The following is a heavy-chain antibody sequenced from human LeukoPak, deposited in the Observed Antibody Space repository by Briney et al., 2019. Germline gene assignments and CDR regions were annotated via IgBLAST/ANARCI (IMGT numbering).Heavy chain of an antibody. CDR2: ISSSGSTI. D-gene: IGHD2-2*01. V-gene: IGHV3-11*01. Sequence: GGSLRLSCAASGFTFSDYYMSWIRQAPGKGLEWVSYISSSGSTIYYADSVKGRFTISRDNAKNSLYLQMNSLRAEDMALYYCAKGEGSTLIDYFDYWGQGTLVTVSS. J-gene: IGHJ4*02. CDR1: GFTFSDYY. CDR3: AKGEGSTLIDYFDY.